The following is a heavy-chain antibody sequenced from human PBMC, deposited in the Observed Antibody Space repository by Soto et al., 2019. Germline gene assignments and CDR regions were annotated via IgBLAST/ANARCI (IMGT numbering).Heavy chain of an antibody. CDR2: ISGSGGST. J-gene: IGHJ4*02. Sequence: PGGSLRLSCAASGFTFSSYAMSWVRQAPGKGLEWVSAISGSGGSTYYADSVKGRFTISRDNSKNTLYLQMNSLRAEDTAVYYCANEEVDDFWTRVLDYWGQGTLVTVSS. D-gene: IGHD3-3*01. CDR1: GFTFSSYA. CDR3: ANEEVDDFWTRVLDY. V-gene: IGHV3-23*01.